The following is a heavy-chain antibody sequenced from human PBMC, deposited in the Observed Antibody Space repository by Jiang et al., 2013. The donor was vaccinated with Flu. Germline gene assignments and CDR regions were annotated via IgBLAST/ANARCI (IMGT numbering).Heavy chain of an antibody. CDR3: ALGSPTSEWFDP. CDR2: IYWDDDK. D-gene: IGHD3-10*01. J-gene: IGHJ5*02. Sequence: SLSTSGVGVGWIRQPPGKALEWLALIYWDDDKRYSPSLKSRLTITKDTSKNQVVLTMTNMDPVDTATYYCALGSPTSEWFDPWGQGTLVTVSS. CDR1: SLSTSGVG. V-gene: IGHV2-5*02.